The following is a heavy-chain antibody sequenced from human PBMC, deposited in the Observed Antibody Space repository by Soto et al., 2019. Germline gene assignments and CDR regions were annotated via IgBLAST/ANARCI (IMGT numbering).Heavy chain of an antibody. CDR1: GFTFSSYA. V-gene: IGHV3-30-3*01. Sequence: GGSLRLSCAASGFTFSSYAMHWVRQAPGKGLEWVAVISYDGSNKYYADSVKGRFTISRDNSKNTLYLQMNSLRAEDTAVYYCARDLSVGMDVWGQGTTVTVSS. D-gene: IGHD3-10*01. CDR2: ISYDGSNK. J-gene: IGHJ6*02. CDR3: ARDLSVGMDV.